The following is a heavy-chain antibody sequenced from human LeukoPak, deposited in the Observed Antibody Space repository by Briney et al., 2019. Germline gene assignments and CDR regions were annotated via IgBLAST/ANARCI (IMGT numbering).Heavy chain of an antibody. J-gene: IGHJ6*02. CDR3: ARRRFLELLSYTMDV. CDR2: INHSGST. Sequence: SETLSLTCTVSGGSMSGYYWSWIRQPPGKGLEWIGEINHSGSTNYNPSLKSRVTISVDTSKNQFSLKLSSVTAADTAVYYCARRRFLELLSYTMDVWGQGTTVTVSS. V-gene: IGHV4-34*01. D-gene: IGHD3-3*01. CDR1: GGSMSGYY.